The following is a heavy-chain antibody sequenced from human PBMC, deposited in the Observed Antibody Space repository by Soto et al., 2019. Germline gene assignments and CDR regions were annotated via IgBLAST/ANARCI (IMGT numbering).Heavy chain of an antibody. Sequence: QLQLQESGPGLVKPSETLSLTCTVSGGSISSSSYYWGWIRQPPGKGLEWIGSIYYSGSTYYNPSLKSRVTISVDTSKNQFSLKLSSVTAADTAVYYCARSPSIAGEGRVFDYWGQGTLVTVSS. J-gene: IGHJ4*02. CDR2: IYYSGST. V-gene: IGHV4-39*01. CDR1: GGSISSSSYY. D-gene: IGHD6-6*01. CDR3: ARSPSIAGEGRVFDY.